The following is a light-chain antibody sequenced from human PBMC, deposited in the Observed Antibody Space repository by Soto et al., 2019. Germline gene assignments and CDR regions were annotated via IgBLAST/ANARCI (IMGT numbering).Light chain of an antibody. CDR1: SSNIGSYT. CDR2: SNN. J-gene: IGLJ3*02. CDR3: AAWDDSLIGPV. V-gene: IGLV1-44*01. Sequence: QSVLTQPTSATGTPGQRVTISCSGSSSNIGSYTVNWYQQLPGTAPKLLIYSNNQRPSGVPDRFSGSKSGTSASLAISGLQSEDEADYYCAAWDDSLIGPVFGGGTKVTV.